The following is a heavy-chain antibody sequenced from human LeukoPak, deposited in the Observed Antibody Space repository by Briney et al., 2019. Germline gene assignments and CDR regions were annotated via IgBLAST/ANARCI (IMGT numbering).Heavy chain of an antibody. CDR2: ISGSGGST. J-gene: IGHJ4*02. Sequence: GGSLRLSCAASGFTFSSYAMSWVRQAPGKGLEWVSAISGSGGSTYYADSVKGRFTISRDNSKNTLYLQMNSLRDEDTAVYYCAKSSYYDSSGYYREYYFDFWGQGTLVTVSS. CDR3: AKSSYYDSSGYYREYYFDF. D-gene: IGHD3-22*01. CDR1: GFTFSSYA. V-gene: IGHV3-23*01.